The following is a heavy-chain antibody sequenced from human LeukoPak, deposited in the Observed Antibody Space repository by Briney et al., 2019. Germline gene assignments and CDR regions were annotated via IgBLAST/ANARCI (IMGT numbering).Heavy chain of an antibody. CDR3: ARDSGYAFDI. Sequence: GGSLRLSCTVSGFTVSSNSMSWVRQAPGKGLEWVSFIYSDNTHYSDSVKGRFTISRDNAKNSLYLQMNSLRAEDTAVYYCARDSGYAFDIWGQGTMVTVSS. D-gene: IGHD1-26*01. CDR2: IYSDNT. V-gene: IGHV3-53*01. J-gene: IGHJ3*02. CDR1: GFTVSSNS.